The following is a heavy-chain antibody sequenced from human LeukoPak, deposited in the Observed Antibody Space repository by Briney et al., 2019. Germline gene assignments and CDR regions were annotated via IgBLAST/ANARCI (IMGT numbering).Heavy chain of an antibody. CDR2: IGGSGDFT. Sequence: GGSLRLSCAASGFTFSTYAMSWVRQAPVKGLEWVSAIGGSGDFTYYAEYVRGRFTISRDNSKKTLYLQMNSLRAEDTAVYYCAKADRGWGVITKDWGQGTLVTVSS. V-gene: IGHV3-23*01. D-gene: IGHD3-10*01. CDR1: GFTFSTYA. J-gene: IGHJ4*02. CDR3: AKADRGWGVITKD.